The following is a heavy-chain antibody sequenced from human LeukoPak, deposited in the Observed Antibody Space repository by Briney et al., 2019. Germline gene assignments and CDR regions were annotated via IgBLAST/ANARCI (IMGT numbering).Heavy chain of an antibody. Sequence: SETLSLTCTVSGGSISSYYWSWIRQPAGRGLEWIGRIYTSGSTNYNPSLKSRVTISVDTSKNQFSLKLSSVTAADTAVYYCARVGVGYFDSSDYYRPDAFDIWGQGTMVAVSS. J-gene: IGHJ3*02. CDR1: GGSISSYY. CDR2: IYTSGST. V-gene: IGHV4-4*07. CDR3: ARVGVGYFDSSDYYRPDAFDI. D-gene: IGHD3-22*01.